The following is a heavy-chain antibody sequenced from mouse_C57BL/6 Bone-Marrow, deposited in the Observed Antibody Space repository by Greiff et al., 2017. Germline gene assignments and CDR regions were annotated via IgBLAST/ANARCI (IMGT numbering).Heavy chain of an antibody. CDR2: FHPYNDDT. CDR3: ARSSTFVYYFDY. V-gene: IGHV1-47*01. Sequence: VQVVESGAELVKPGASVKMSCKASGYTFTTYPIEWMKQNHGKSLEWIGNFHPYNDDTKYNEKFKGKATLTVEKSSNTVYLELSRLTSDDSAVXYCARSSTFVYYFDYWGQGTTLTVSS. J-gene: IGHJ2*01. D-gene: IGHD5-1*01. CDR1: GYTFTTYP.